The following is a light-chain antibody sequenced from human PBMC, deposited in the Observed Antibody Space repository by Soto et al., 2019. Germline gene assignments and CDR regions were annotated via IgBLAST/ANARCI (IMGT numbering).Light chain of an antibody. J-gene: IGKJ1*01. CDR3: MQATQFPWT. CDR1: QSLVDGDGNTY. V-gene: IGKV2-24*01. Sequence: IVMTQTPLSSAVILGQPASISCRSTQSLVDGDGNTYLSWLHQRPGQPPRLLIYKVSNRLSGVPDRFSGSGAGTYFTLRISRVEAEDVGLYYCMQATQFPWTFGQGTRVEIK. CDR2: KVS.